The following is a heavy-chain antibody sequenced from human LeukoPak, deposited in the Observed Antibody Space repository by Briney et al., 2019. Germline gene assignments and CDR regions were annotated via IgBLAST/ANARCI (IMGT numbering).Heavy chain of an antibody. CDR1: GGSISSGSYY. CDR2: IYTSGST. J-gene: IGHJ3*02. D-gene: IGHD6-13*01. CDR3: ARDAGYSSRGAFDI. V-gene: IGHV4-61*02. Sequence: PSETLSLTCTVSGGSISSGSYYWSWIRQPAGKGLEWIGRIYTSGSTNYNPSLKSRVTISVDTSKNQFSLKLSSVTAADTAVYYCARDAGYSSRGAFDIWGQGTMVTVSS.